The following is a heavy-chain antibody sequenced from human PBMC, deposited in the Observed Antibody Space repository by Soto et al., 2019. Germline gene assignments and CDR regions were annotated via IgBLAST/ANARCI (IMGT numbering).Heavy chain of an antibody. Sequence: GASVKVSCKDSGYTFTSYGISWVRQAPGQGLEWMGWISAYNANTNYAQKLQGRVTMTTDTSTSTSYMELRSLRSDDTAVYFCARDRLGATGDYWGQGTLVTVSS. D-gene: IGHD1-26*01. V-gene: IGHV1-18*01. CDR1: GYTFTSYG. J-gene: IGHJ4*02. CDR3: ARDRLGATGDY. CDR2: ISAYNANT.